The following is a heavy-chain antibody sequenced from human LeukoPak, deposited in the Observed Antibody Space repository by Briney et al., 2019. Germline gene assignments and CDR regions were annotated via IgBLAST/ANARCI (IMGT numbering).Heavy chain of an antibody. J-gene: IGHJ4*02. D-gene: IGHD3-3*01. CDR3: AKDPTYYDLWSGYYQDY. V-gene: IGHV3-30*02. CDR2: IRYDGSNK. CDR1: GFAFSSYG. Sequence: GGSLRLSCAASGFAFSSYGMHWVRQAPGKGLEWVAFIRYDGSNKYYADSVKGRFTISRDNSKNTLYLQMNSLRAEDTAVYYCAKDPTYYDLWSGYYQDYWGQGTLVTVSS.